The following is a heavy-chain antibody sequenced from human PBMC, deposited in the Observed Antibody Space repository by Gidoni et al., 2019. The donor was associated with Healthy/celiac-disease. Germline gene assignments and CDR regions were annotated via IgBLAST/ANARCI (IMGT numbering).Heavy chain of an antibody. V-gene: IGHV3-9*01. CDR2: ISWNSGSI. CDR3: AKDMGYQLLFYAFDI. D-gene: IGHD2-2*01. Sequence: EVPLEKSGGGLVQPGGSLRLASAASGCTVDDYAMHWVRQAPGRGLEWVSGISWNSGSIGSADSVKGRFTISRDNAKNSLYLQMNSLRAEDTALYYCAKDMGYQLLFYAFDIWGQGTMVTVSS. J-gene: IGHJ3*02. CDR1: GCTVDDYA.